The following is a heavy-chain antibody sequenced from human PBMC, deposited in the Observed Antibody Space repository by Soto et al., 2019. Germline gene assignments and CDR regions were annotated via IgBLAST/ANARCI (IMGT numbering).Heavy chain of an antibody. J-gene: IGHJ4*02. V-gene: IGHV4-61*01. D-gene: IGHD3-3*01. CDR2: MSYTGTT. CDR3: ARAINFDFWSDSQSGYYFDY. CDR1: GGSVSSGSYY. Sequence: SETLSLTCTVSGGSVSSGSYYWSWIRQPPRKGLEWIAYMSYTGTTNYNPSLESRVAISVDTSKNQFSLKLTSVTAADTAVYYCARAINFDFWSDSQSGYYFDYWGQGTPVTVSS.